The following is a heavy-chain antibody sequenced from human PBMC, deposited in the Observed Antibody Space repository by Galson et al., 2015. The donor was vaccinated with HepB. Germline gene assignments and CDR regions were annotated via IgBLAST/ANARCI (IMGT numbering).Heavy chain of an antibody. CDR3: ARDRRGYCSSTSCYGGYYYYYMDV. CDR2: IYYSGST. V-gene: IGHV4-59*01. CDR1: GGSISSYY. Sequence: SETLSLTCTVSGGSISSYYWSWIRQPPGKGLEWIGYIYYSGSTNYNPSLKSRVTISVDTSKNQFSLKLSSVTAADTAVYYCARDRRGYCSSTSCYGGYYYYYMDVWGKGTTVTVSS. D-gene: IGHD2-2*01. J-gene: IGHJ6*03.